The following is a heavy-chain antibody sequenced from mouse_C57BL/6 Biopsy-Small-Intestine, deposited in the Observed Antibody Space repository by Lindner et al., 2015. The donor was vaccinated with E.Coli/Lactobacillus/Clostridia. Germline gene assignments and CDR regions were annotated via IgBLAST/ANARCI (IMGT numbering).Heavy chain of an antibody. J-gene: IGHJ4*01. CDR3: ARSLFQVEWYRGSYYYIDY. V-gene: IGHV1-81*01. D-gene: IGHD6-1*01. CDR2: MNPNSGKT. CDR1: GYTFTNYD. Sequence: SVKVSCKASGYTFTNYDINWVRQATGQGLEWMGWMNPNSGKTAFAQRFQGRVTMTRDTSSSTAYMDVASLRSEDTAVYFCARSLFQVEWYRGSYYYIDYWGQGTLVTVPS.